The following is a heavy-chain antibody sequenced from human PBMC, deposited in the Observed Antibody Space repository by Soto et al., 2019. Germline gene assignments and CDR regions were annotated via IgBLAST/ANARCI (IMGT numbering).Heavy chain of an antibody. J-gene: IGHJ4*02. CDR1: GFTFSSYS. D-gene: IGHD4-17*01. CDR3: ARIGRLRWGDY. Sequence: EVQLVESGGGLVQPGGSLRLSCAASGFTFSSYSMNWVRQAPGKGLEWVSYISSSSSTIYYADSVKGRFTISRENAKNSLYLQMNSQKAEDTAVYYCARIGRLRWGDYWGQGTLVTVSS. V-gene: IGHV3-48*01. CDR2: ISSSSSTI.